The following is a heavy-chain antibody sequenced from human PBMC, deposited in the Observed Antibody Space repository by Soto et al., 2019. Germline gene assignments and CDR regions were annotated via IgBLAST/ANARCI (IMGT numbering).Heavy chain of an antibody. CDR3: TTFGGIAARPDRDYYYGMDV. Sequence: GGSLRLSCAAPGFTFSNAWMNWVRQAPGKGLEWVGRIKSKTDGGTTDYAAPVKGRFTISRDDSKNTLYLQMNSLKTEDTAVYYCTTFGGIAARPDRDYYYGMDVWGQGTTVTVSS. CDR2: IKSKTDGGTT. D-gene: IGHD6-6*01. CDR1: GFTFSNAW. J-gene: IGHJ6*02. V-gene: IGHV3-15*07.